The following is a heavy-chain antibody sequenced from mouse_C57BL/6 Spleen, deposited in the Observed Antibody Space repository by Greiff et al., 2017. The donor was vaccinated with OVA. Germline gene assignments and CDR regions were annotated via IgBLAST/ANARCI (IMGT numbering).Heavy chain of an antibody. D-gene: IGHD4-1*01. CDR2: ISNLAYSI. CDR1: GFTFSDYG. Sequence: EVQRVESGGGLVQPGGSLKLSCAASGFTFSDYGMAWVRQAPRKGPEWVAFISNLAYSIYYADTVTGRFTISRENAKNTLYLEMSSLRSEDTAMYYCARQGTGNWYFDVWGTGTTVTVSS. V-gene: IGHV5-15*01. J-gene: IGHJ1*03. CDR3: ARQGTGNWYFDV.